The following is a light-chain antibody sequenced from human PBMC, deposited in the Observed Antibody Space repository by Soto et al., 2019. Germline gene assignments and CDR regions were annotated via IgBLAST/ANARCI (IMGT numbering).Light chain of an antibody. J-gene: IGLJ2*01. CDR3: PTWDGSLNGVV. CDR1: SSKIGSNA. CDR2: SSN. Sequence: QSVLTQPPSVSGTPGQRVIISCAGSSSKIGSNAVNWYQQLPGTAPKILMASSNQRPSGVPDRFSGPKSGTSASLAISGLQSEDEADYYCPTWDGSLNGVVFGGGTKLTVL. V-gene: IGLV1-44*01.